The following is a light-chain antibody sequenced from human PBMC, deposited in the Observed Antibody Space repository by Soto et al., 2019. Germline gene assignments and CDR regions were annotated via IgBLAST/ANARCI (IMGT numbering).Light chain of an antibody. CDR2: VAS. CDR1: QSISRY. J-gene: IGKJ5*01. CDR3: QQSYGTPIT. Sequence: ITKPPSSLSAALPHRLTINCRASQSISRYLNWYQQKPGKAPNLLIYVASSLQSEVPSRFSGSGSGTDFTLTITSLQPEDFATYYCQQSYGTPITFGQGTRLEIK. V-gene: IGKV1-39*01.